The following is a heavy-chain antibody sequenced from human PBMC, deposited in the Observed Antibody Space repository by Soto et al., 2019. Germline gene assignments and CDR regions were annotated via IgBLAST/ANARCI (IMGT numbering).Heavy chain of an antibody. CDR3: AKEGGSSWYGNGFDT. CDR2: ITGSGGRS. CDR1: GFTFSSYA. J-gene: IGHJ5*01. V-gene: IGHV3-23*01. D-gene: IGHD6-13*01. Sequence: EVQLLESGGGLEQPGGSLRLSCAASGFTFSSYAMSWVRQAPGKGLEWVSAITGSGGRSYNADSVKGRFIISRDNSKNTLYLPMNGLRAEDTAIYYCAKEGGSSWYGNGFDTWGHGTLVTVSS.